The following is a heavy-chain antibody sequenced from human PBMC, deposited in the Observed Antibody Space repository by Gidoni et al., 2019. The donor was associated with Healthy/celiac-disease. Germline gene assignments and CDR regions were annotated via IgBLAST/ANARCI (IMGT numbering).Heavy chain of an antibody. Sequence: QVQLVQSGAEVKKPGSSVKVSCRASGGTFRSYAISWVRPAPGQGLEWMGGIIPILGTANSAQKFQGRVTITADESTSTAYMELSSLRSEDTAVYYCARDVGATGSGYYYPYWGQGTLVTVSS. CDR2: IIPILGTA. J-gene: IGHJ4*02. CDR3: ARDVGATGSGYYYPY. V-gene: IGHV1-69*01. CDR1: GGTFRSYA. D-gene: IGHD3-22*01.